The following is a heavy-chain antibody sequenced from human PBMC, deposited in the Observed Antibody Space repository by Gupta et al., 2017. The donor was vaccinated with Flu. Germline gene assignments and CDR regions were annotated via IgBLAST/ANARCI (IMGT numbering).Heavy chain of an antibody. Sequence: EVQLVESGGGLVKPGGSLRLSRAASGFTFMNAWMTWVRQAPGKGLQWIGRIKSPFDGGSTDYASPVKGRFTISRDDSKNTVYLQMNGLRTEDTALYYCARIAAAGTGNYMDVWGKGTTVTVSS. D-gene: IGHD6-25*01. V-gene: IGHV3-15*01. CDR2: IKSPFDGGST. J-gene: IGHJ6*03. CDR3: ARIAAAGTGNYMDV. CDR1: GFTFMNAW.